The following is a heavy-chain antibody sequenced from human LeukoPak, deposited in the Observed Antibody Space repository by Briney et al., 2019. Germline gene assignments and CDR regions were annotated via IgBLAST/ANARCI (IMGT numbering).Heavy chain of an antibody. CDR3: ARADQFGDGWFDP. Sequence: SETLSLTCTVSGGSISSYYWSWIRQPPGKGLEWIGYIYYSGSTNYNPSLKSRVTISVDTSKNQFSLKLSSVTAADTAVYYCARADQFGDGWFDPWGQGTLATVSS. D-gene: IGHD3-10*01. V-gene: IGHV4-59*01. J-gene: IGHJ5*02. CDR2: IYYSGST. CDR1: GGSISSYY.